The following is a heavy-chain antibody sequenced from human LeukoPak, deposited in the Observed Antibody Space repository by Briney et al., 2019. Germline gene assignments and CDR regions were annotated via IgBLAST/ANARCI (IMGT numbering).Heavy chain of an antibody. CDR3: AKDLWGGTDY. CDR1: GFTFSSYG. J-gene: IGHJ4*02. D-gene: IGHD3-16*01. CDR2: ISYDGSNK. Sequence: GRSLRLSCAASGFTFSSYGMHWVRQAPGKGLEWVAVISYDGSNKYYADSVKGRFTISRDNSKNTLYLQMNSLRAEDTAVYYCAKDLWGGTDYWGQGTLVTVSS. V-gene: IGHV3-30*18.